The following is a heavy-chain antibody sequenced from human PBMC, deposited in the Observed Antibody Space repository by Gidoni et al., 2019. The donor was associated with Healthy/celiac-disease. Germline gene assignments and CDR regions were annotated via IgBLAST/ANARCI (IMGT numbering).Heavy chain of an antibody. J-gene: IGHJ5*02. V-gene: IGHV5-10-1*03. CDR1: GCSFTSSW. D-gene: IGHD3-22*01. CDR2: IDPGDSYT. Sequence: ELQLVQSGAEVKKPGEALRISCKGSGCSFTSSWISWVRQMPGKGLGWMGRIDPGDSYTSYSPYYQGHVTISADKSISNAYLQWSSLKASDTAMYYCARSDLSYNDSSGYSSWFDPWGQGTLVTVSS. CDR3: ARSDLSYNDSSGYSSWFDP.